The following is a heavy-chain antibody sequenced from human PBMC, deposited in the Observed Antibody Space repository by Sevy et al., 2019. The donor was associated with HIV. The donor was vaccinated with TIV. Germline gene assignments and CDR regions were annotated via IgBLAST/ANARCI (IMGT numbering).Heavy chain of an antibody. CDR2: INTNTGNP. J-gene: IGHJ4*02. V-gene: IGHV7-4-1*02. CDR1: GYTFTSYA. Sequence: ASVKVSCKASGYTFTSYAMNWVRQAPGQGLEWMGWINTNTGNPTYAQGFTGRFVFSLDTSVSTAYLQISSLKAEDTAVYYCAGDYDFWSGYYTGRYYFDYWGQGTLVTVSS. CDR3: AGDYDFWSGYYTGRYYFDY. D-gene: IGHD3-3*01.